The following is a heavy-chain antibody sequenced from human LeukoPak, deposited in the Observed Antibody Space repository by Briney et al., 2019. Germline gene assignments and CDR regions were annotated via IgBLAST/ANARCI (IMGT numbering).Heavy chain of an antibody. CDR3: AKYSSSSISFDY. Sequence: PGGSLRLSCAASGFAFSSSNMHWVRQAPGKGLEWVSVISYDGGNKKYADSVKGRFTISRDNSKNTLYLQMNSLRPEGTAVYYCAKYSSSSISFDYWGQGTLVTVSS. V-gene: IGHV3-30*01. J-gene: IGHJ4*02. D-gene: IGHD6-6*01. CDR2: ISYDGGNK. CDR1: GFAFSSSN.